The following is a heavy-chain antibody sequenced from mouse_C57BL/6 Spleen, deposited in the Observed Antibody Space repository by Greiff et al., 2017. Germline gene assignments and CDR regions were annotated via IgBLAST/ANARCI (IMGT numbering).Heavy chain of an antibody. CDR1: GYTFTSYW. CDR3: ASGGYDRFAY. J-gene: IGHJ3*01. Sequence: QVQLQQPGAVLVPPGSSVKLSCKASGYTFTSYWMAWVKQRPGQGLEWIGNIYPSDSETHYNQKFKDKATLTVDKSSSTAYMQLSSLTSEDSAVYYCASGGYDRFAYWGQGTLVTVSA. CDR2: IYPSDSET. V-gene: IGHV1-61*01. D-gene: IGHD2-2*01.